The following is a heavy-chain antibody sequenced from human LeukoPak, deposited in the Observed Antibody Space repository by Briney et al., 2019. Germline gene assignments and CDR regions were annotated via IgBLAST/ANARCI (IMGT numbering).Heavy chain of an antibody. V-gene: IGHV3-43D*03. Sequence: GGSLRLSCAASGFTFDDYAIHWVRQAPGKGLEWVSLISWDGGSTYYADSVKGRFTISRDNSKNSLYLQMNSLRTEDTALYYCAKDMDPGEMATMVGFDYWGQGTLVTVSS. CDR1: GFTFDDYA. CDR3: AKDMDPGEMATMVGFDY. J-gene: IGHJ4*02. CDR2: ISWDGGST. D-gene: IGHD5-24*01.